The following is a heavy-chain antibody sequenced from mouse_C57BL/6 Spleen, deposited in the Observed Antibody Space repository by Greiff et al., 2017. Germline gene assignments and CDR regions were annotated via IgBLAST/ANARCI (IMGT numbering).Heavy chain of an antibody. Sequence: QVQLKESGPELVKPGASVTISCKASGYAFSSSWMNWVKQRPGKGLEWIGRIYPGDGDTNYTGKFKGKATLTADKASSTAYMQLSSLTSEDSTVYFCARSGPYYFDYWGQGTTLTVSS. CDR1: GYAFSSSW. V-gene: IGHV1-82*01. CDR3: ARSGPYYFDY. J-gene: IGHJ2*01. D-gene: IGHD3-1*01. CDR2: IYPGDGDT.